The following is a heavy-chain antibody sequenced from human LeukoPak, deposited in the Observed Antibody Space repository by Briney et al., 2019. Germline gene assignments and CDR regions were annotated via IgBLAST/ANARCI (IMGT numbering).Heavy chain of an antibody. CDR2: IYYSGST. Sequence: SETLSLTCTVSGGSISSHYWSWIRQPPGKGLEWIGYIYYSGSTNYNPSLKSRVTISVDTSKNQFSLKLSSVTAADTAVYYCARNGGSGWSWGQGTLVTVSS. D-gene: IGHD6-19*01. V-gene: IGHV4-59*11. CDR3: ARNGGSGWS. CDR1: GGSISSHY. J-gene: IGHJ4*02.